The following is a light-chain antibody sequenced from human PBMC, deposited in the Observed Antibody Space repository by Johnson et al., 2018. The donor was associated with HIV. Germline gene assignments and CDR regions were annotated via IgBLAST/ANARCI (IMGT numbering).Light chain of an antibody. CDR2: DNT. J-gene: IGLJ1*01. CDR3: GTWDTSLSAPYV. Sequence: QSVLTQPPSVSAAPGQKVTISCSGSSSNIGNNYVSWYQQAPGTAPKLLIYDNTKRPSGIPARFSGSKSATSATLDITGLQTGDEADYYCGTWDTSLSAPYVFGTGTKVTVL. CDR1: SSNIGNNY. V-gene: IGLV1-51*01.